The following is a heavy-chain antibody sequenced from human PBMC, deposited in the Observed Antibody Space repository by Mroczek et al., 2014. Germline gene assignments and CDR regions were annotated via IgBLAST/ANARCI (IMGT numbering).Heavy chain of an antibody. CDR1: GGSISSGSYY. Sequence: QVQLQESGPGLVKPSQTLSLTCTVSGGSISSGSYYWSWIRQPAGKGLEWIGRIYTSGSTNYNPSLKSRVTISVDTSKNQFSLKLSSVTAADTAVYYCARVGAYYDFWSGYYDYYYYGMDVWGQGTTVTVSS. V-gene: IGHV4-61*02. CDR3: ARVGAYYDFWSGYYDYYYYGMDV. CDR2: IYTSGST. J-gene: IGHJ6*02. D-gene: IGHD3-3*01.